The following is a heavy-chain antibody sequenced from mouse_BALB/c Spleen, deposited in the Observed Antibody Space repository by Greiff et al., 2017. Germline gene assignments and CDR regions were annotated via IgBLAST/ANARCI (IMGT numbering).Heavy chain of an antibody. CDR1: GFTFSSYT. D-gene: IGHD4-1*01. CDR3: ARQELGRFAY. J-gene: IGHJ3*01. V-gene: IGHV5-12-2*01. CDR2: ISNGGGST. Sequence: DVKLVESGGGLVQPGGSLKLSCAASGFTFSSYTMSWVRQTPEKRLEWVAYISNGGGSTYYSDTVKGRFTISRDNAKNTLYLQMSSLKSEDTAMYYCARQELGRFAYWGQGTLVTVSA.